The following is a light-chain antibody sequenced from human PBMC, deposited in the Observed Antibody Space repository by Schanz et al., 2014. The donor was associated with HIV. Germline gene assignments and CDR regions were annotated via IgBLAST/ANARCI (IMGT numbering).Light chain of an antibody. Sequence: DIVLTQSPGTLSLSPGERATLSCRASQSVTSNYLAWYQQKHGQAPRLLIYGASNRASGIPDRFSGSGSGTDFTLTISRLEPEDFAVYFCQLYGSSWTFGQGTKVEIK. CDR2: GAS. J-gene: IGKJ1*01. V-gene: IGKV3-20*01. CDR3: QLYGSSWT. CDR1: QSVTSNY.